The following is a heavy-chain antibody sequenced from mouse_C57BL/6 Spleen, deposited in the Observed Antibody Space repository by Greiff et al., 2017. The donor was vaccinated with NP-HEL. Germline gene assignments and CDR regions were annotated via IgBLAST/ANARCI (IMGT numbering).Heavy chain of an antibody. J-gene: IGHJ4*01. CDR2: INPGSGGT. CDR1: GYAFPNYL. V-gene: IGHV1-54*01. CDR3: ARGRIYYGNYDAMDY. Sequence: VQLQQSGAELVRPGTSVKVSCKASGYAFPNYLIEWVKQRPGQGLEWIGVINPGSGGTNYNEKFKGKATLTADKSSSTAYMQLSSLTSEDSAVYFCARGRIYYGNYDAMDYWGQGTSVTVSS. D-gene: IGHD2-1*01.